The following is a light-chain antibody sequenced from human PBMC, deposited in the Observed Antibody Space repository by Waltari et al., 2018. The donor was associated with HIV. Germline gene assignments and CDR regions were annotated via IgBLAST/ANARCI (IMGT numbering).Light chain of an antibody. CDR2: DVS. Sequence: QSALTQPASVSGSPGPSITISCTATSSAVGGYNYVSWYQQHPGNAPKLLIYDVSKRPSGVSNRFSGSKSGNTASLTISGLQAEDEADYYCCSYAGSSTYVFGTGTKVTVL. J-gene: IGLJ1*01. CDR3: CSYAGSSTYV. CDR1: SSAVGGYNY. V-gene: IGLV2-23*02.